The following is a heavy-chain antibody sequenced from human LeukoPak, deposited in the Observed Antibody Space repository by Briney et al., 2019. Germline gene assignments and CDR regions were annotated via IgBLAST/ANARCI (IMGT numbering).Heavy chain of an antibody. CDR3: AREYGSGSYYND. CDR2: IKQDGSEK. CDR1: GFTFSSYA. Sequence: GGSLRLSCATSGFTFSSYAMSWVRQAPGKGLEWVANIKQDGSEKYYVDSVEGRFTISRDNAKNSLYLQMNSLRAEDTAVYYCAREYGSGSYYNDWGQGTLVTVSS. V-gene: IGHV3-7*05. J-gene: IGHJ4*02. D-gene: IGHD3-10*01.